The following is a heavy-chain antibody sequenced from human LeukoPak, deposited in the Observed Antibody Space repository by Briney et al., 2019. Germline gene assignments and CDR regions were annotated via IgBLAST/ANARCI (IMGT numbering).Heavy chain of an antibody. V-gene: IGHV3-53*01. CDR3: ARSSSGWSYLFDY. D-gene: IGHD6-19*01. J-gene: IGHJ4*02. CDR2: IYSGGYT. CDR1: GFTVSSNY. Sequence: GGSPRLSCAASGFTVSSNYMSWVRQAPGKGLEWVSVIYSGGYTYYADSVKGRFSISRDNSKNTLYLQMNSLRVEDTAVYYCARSSSGWSYLFDYWGQGTLVTVSS.